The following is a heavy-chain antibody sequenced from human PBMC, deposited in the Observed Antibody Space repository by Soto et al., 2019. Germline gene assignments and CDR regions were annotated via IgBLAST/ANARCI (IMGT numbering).Heavy chain of an antibody. D-gene: IGHD2-15*01. V-gene: IGHV3-9*01. J-gene: IGHJ4*02. CDR1: GFTFDDFA. CDR3: TRGGPDAFCGGGRCYFDY. CDR2: ITWNSNVI. Sequence: EVQLVESGGGLVQPGRSLRLSCAASGFTFDDFAMHWVRRVPGKGLEWVSSITWNSNVIGYADSVKGRFTISRDNAKNSLYLQMNSLRPEDTAFYYCTRGGPDAFCGGGRCYFDYWGQGTLGTVSS.